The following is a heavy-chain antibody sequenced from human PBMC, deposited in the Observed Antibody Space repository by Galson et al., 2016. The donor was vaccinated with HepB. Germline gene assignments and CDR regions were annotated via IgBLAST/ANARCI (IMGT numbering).Heavy chain of an antibody. CDR2: IYNEGNT. V-gene: IGHV3-53*01. D-gene: IGHD3-10*01. J-gene: IGHJ4*02. Sequence: SLRLSCAASGFTVSGNFMTWVRQAPGQGLEWVSTIYNEGNTYYADSVKGRFTISRDNSKNTLSLQMNSLRAEDAAVYYCARESRMVRGVITYFFDYWGQGTLVTVSS. CDR3: ARESRMVRGVITYFFDY. CDR1: GFTVSGNF.